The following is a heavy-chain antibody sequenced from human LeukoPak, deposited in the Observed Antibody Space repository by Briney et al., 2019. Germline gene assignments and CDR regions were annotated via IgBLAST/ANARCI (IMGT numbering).Heavy chain of an antibody. Sequence: SETLSLTCTVSGGSISSYYWSWIRQPPGKGLEWIGYIYYSGSTNYNPSLTSRVTILVETSKNQFSLKLSSVTAADTAVYYCARGLGGRYSSSWYYYYYGMDVWGKGTTVTVSS. CDR2: IYYSGST. CDR3: ARGLGGRYSSSWYYYYYGMDV. D-gene: IGHD6-13*01. CDR1: GGSISSYY. J-gene: IGHJ6*04. V-gene: IGHV4-59*01.